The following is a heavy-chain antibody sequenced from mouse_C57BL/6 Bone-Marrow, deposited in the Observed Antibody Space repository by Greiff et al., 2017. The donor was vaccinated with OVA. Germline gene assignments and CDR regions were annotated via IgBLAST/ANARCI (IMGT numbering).Heavy chain of an antibody. Sequence: EVHLVESGGGLVKPGGSLKLSCAASGFTFSSYAMSWVRQTPEKRLEWVATISDGGSYTYYPDNVKGRFTISRDNAKNNLYLQMSHLKSEDTAMYYCAREKTGTFDYWGQGTTLTVSS. D-gene: IGHD4-1*01. V-gene: IGHV5-4*01. CDR1: GFTFSSYA. CDR2: ISDGGSYT. CDR3: AREKTGTFDY. J-gene: IGHJ2*01.